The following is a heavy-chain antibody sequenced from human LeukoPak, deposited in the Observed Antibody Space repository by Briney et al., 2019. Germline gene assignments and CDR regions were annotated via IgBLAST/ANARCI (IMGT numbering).Heavy chain of an antibody. V-gene: IGHV4-4*07. CDR1: GGSISSYY. D-gene: IGHD4-11*01. CDR3: ARERITSVTTSHFDY. J-gene: IGHJ4*02. Sequence: PSETLSLTCTVSGGSISSYYWSWIRQPAGKGLEWIGRIYTSGSTNYNPSLKSRVTMSVDTSKNQFSLKPSSVTAADTAVYYCARERITSVTTSHFDYWGQGTLVTVSS. CDR2: IYTSGST.